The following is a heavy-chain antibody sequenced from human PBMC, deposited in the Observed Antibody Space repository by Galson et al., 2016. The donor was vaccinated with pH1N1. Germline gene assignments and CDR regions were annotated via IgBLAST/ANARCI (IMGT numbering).Heavy chain of an antibody. CDR3: ARDGIAAAGIRRDQYSFDY. CDR1: GDSVSSNSAA. D-gene: IGHD6-13*01. Sequence: CAISGDSVSSNSAAWNWIRQSPSRGLEWLGRTYYRSKWYNDYAVSVKSRITINPDTSKNQFSLQLNSVTPEDTAVYYCARDGIAAAGIRRDQYSFDYWGQGTLVTVSS. CDR2: TYYRSKWYN. V-gene: IGHV6-1*01. J-gene: IGHJ4*02.